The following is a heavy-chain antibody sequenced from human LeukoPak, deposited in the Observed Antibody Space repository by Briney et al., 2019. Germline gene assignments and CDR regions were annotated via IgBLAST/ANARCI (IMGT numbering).Heavy chain of an antibody. J-gene: IGHJ4*02. Sequence: GGSLRLSCAASGLSFSTYAMSWVRQAPGKGLEWISGISGSGDNTYSADCVKGPFTTSRDSSRNTLYLEMNSLRVEDTAVYYWMKAGDGGGGDWSQGSLVAVSS. CDR1: GLSFSTYA. CDR2: ISGSGDNT. D-gene: IGHD5-24*01. CDR3: MKAGDGGGGD. V-gene: IGHV3-23*01.